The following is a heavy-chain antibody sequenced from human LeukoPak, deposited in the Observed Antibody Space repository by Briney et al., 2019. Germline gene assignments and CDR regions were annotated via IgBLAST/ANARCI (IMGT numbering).Heavy chain of an antibody. CDR1: GGTFSSHV. J-gene: IGHJ4*02. D-gene: IGHD2-2*01. CDR2: IISIFGTA. Sequence: ASVKVSCKTSGGTFSSHVISWVRQAPGQGLEWMGGIISIFGTANYAQKFQGRVTITADKFTNKVYMELSSLRSDDTAIYFCARVNGYCSSISCFLDYWGQGTLVTVSS. V-gene: IGHV1-69*06. CDR3: ARVNGYCSSISCFLDY.